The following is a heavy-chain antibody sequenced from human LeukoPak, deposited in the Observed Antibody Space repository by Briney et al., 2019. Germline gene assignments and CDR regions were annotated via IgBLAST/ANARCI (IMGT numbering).Heavy chain of an antibody. CDR2: IWFDGSKR. D-gene: IGHD3-10*01. Sequence: GRSLRLSCAASTFTFSSYGMHWVRQAPGKGLEWVAIIWFDGSKRYYADSVKGRFTISRDNSKNTLYLQINSLRAEDTAVYYCARDRGSGSYEGYYFDYWGQGTLVTVSS. CDR1: TFTFSSYG. J-gene: IGHJ4*02. V-gene: IGHV3-33*01. CDR3: ARDRGSGSYEGYYFDY.